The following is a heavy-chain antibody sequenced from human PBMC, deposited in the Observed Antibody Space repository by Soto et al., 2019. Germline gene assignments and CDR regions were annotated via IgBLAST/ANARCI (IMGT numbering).Heavy chain of an antibody. J-gene: IGHJ5*02. CDR2: IHHSGTT. CDR1: GGSISGVGYY. V-gene: IGHV4-31*03. D-gene: IGHD6-13*01. CDR3: ARAWTAGAGWANWCDL. Sequence: QLQLQESGPGLVEPSQTLSLTCTVSGGSISGVGYYWGWIRQHPGKGLEWIGYIHHSGTTYYIPSPKSRLTISVDASKTQFSLKLSSVTAADTAVYYCARAWTAGAGWANWCDLWGQGTLVTVSS.